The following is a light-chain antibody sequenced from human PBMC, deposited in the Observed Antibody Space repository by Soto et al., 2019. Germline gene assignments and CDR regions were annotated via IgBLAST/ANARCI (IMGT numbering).Light chain of an antibody. CDR3: QQSYSTLFT. V-gene: IGKV1-39*01. Sequence: DIQMTQSPSSLSASVGDRVTITCRAIQTIIRYLNWYQQKPGRAPNLLIYAASSLQSGVPSRFSGSGSGTEFTLTISSLQPEDFATYYCQQSYSTLFTFGPGTKVEIK. J-gene: IGKJ3*01. CDR2: AAS. CDR1: QTIIRY.